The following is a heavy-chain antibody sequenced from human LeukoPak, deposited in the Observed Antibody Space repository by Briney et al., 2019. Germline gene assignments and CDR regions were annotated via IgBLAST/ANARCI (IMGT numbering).Heavy chain of an antibody. D-gene: IGHD4-11*01. J-gene: IGHJ4*02. CDR2: ISYDGSNK. V-gene: IGHV3-30-3*01. Sequence: GGSLRLSCSASGFTFSNYAMHWVRQAPGKGLEWVAVISYDGSNKYYADSVKGRFTISRDNSKNTLYLQMNSLRAEDTAVYYCARGRDYSNPDYWGQGTLVTVSS. CDR3: ARGRDYSNPDY. CDR1: GFTFSNYA.